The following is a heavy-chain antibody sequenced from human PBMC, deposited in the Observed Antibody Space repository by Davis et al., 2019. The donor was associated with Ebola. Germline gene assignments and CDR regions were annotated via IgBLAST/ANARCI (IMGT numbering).Heavy chain of an antibody. D-gene: IGHD5-12*01. J-gene: IGHJ4*02. CDR2: TYYTSKWYN. CDR3: ARGWLRSGFDY. Sequence: HSQTLSLTCAISGDSVSIKSAGWNWIRQSPSRGLEWLGRTYYTSKWYNDYAVSMKSRITINPDTSKNQFSLQLSSVTPEDTAVYYCARGWLRSGFDYWGQGTLVIVSS. V-gene: IGHV6-1*01. CDR1: GDSVSIKSAG.